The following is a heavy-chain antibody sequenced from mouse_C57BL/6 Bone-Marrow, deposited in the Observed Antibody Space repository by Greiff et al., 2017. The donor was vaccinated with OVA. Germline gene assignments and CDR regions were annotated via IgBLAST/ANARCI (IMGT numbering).Heavy chain of an antibody. CDR3: ARHYYGSRDYAMDY. J-gene: IGHJ4*01. D-gene: IGHD1-1*01. CDR1: GFTFSDYY. CDR2: ISNGGGST. Sequence: EVQVVESGGGLVQPGGSLKLSCAASGFTFSDYYMYWVRQTPEKRLEWVAYISNGGGSTYYPDTVKGRFTISRDNAKNTLYLQMSRLKSEDTAMYYCARHYYGSRDYAMDYWGQGTSVTVSS. V-gene: IGHV5-12*01.